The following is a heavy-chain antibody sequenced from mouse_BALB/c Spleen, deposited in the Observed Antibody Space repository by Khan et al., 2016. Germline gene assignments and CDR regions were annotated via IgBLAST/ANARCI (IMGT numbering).Heavy chain of an antibody. CDR1: GFTFSNYW. Sequence: EVKLEESGGGLVQPGGSMKLSCVACGFTFSNYWMNWVRQSPEKGLEWVAEIRLKSNNYATHYAESVKGRFTISRDDSKSSVYLQMNNLRAEDTGIYYCTRDGYFDVWGAGTTVTVSS. CDR3: TRDGYFDV. J-gene: IGHJ1*01. V-gene: IGHV6-6*02. CDR2: IRLKSNNYAT.